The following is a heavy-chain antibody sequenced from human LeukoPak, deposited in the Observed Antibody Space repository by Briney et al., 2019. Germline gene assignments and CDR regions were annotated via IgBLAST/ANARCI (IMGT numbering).Heavy chain of an antibody. Sequence: SGTLSLTCAVSGGSISSKNWWSWVRQPPGKGLEWIGEIHHSGSTNYKPSLKSRVTISVDTSKNQFSLKLSSVTAADTAVYYCAREAAPRFYMDIWGKGTTVTVSS. D-gene: IGHD6-25*01. CDR1: GGSISSKNW. V-gene: IGHV4-4*02. J-gene: IGHJ6*03. CDR2: IHHSGST. CDR3: AREAAPRFYMDI.